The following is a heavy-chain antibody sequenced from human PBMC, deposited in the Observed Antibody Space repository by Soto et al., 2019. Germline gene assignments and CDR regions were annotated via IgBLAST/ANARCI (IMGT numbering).Heavy chain of an antibody. J-gene: IGHJ4*02. V-gene: IGHV3-7*01. D-gene: IGHD2-21*01. CDR3: VCGGNFFVY. CDR1: GFTFSTYW. CDR2: INQDGSER. Sequence: EVQLVESGGGLVQPGGSLRLPCAASGFTFSTYWMTWVRQPPGKGLEWVASINQDGSERYYVDSVRGRFTISRDNAKYSLYLHMTSLRAEDTAVYYCVCGGNFFVYWGQRTLVTVS.